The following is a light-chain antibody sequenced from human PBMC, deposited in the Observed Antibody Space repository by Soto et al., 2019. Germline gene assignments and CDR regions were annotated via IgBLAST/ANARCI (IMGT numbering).Light chain of an antibody. CDR3: HQYGRPPLS. J-gene: IGKJ2*01. CDR2: GAS. CDR1: QSLNKNY. V-gene: IGKV3-20*01. Sequence: EIVLTQSPGTLSLSPGERATLSCRASQSLNKNYLAWYQQKPGQTPRLLVNGASNRAAGIPDRFSGGGSGTDLTVNISTLEPEDFAVYYCHQYGRPPLSFGQGTRVEIK.